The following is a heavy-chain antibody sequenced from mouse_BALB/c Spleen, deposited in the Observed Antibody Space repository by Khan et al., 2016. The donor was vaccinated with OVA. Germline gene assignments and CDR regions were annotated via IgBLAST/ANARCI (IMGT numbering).Heavy chain of an antibody. V-gene: IGHV1-4*01. CDR1: GYTFTSYT. Sequence: VKLQESGAELARPGASVKMSCKASGYTFTSYTIHWIKLRPGQGLEWIGFINPSNGYTNYNQKFKDKATLTADKSSTTVYMQLSSLTSDESAVYNCVRDGAYHRNDGWFAYWGQGTLVTVSA. D-gene: IGHD2-14*01. CDR2: INPSNGYT. J-gene: IGHJ3*01. CDR3: VRDGAYHRNDGWFAY.